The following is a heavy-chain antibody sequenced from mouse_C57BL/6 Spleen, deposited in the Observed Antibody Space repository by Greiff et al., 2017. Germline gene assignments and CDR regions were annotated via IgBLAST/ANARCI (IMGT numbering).Heavy chain of an antibody. Sequence: EVKLMESGPGLVKPSQSLSLTCSVTGYSITSGYYWNWIRQFPGNKLEWMGYISYDGSNNYNPSLKNRIYITRDTSKNQFFLKLNSVTTEDTATDYCAIVPYGRSGGINAMDYWGQGTSVTVSS. CDR1: GYSITSGYY. CDR3: AIVPYGRSGGINAMDY. D-gene: IGHD1-1*01. J-gene: IGHJ4*01. CDR2: ISYDGSN. V-gene: IGHV3-6*01.